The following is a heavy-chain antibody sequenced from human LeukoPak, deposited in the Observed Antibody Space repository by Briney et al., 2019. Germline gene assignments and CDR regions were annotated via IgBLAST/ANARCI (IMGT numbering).Heavy chain of an antibody. CDR3: ASQANFYDSSGYFRP. D-gene: IGHD3-22*01. CDR1: GGAINRGGYY. Sequence: SETLSLTCTVSGGAINRGGYYWTWIRQHPGRGLEWMGYIFYSGSTYYNPSLRSRATLSLATSKNQFSLNLNSVTAAATAVYYCASQANFYDSSGYFRPWGQGTLVTVSS. J-gene: IGHJ1*01. V-gene: IGHV4-31*03. CDR2: IFYSGST.